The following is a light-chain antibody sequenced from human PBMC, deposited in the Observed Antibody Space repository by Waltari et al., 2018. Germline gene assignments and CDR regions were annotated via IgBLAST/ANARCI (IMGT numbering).Light chain of an antibody. J-gene: IGKJ1*01. CDR2: DAS. V-gene: IGKV3-11*01. Sequence: EIVLTQSPATLSLSPGERATLSCRDSQSFSSYLACYQQKPDQAPRLLIYDASNRATGIPARFSGSGSGTDFTLTISSLEPEDFAVYYCQQRSNWPPLTFGQGTKVEIK. CDR3: QQRSNWPPLT. CDR1: QSFSSY.